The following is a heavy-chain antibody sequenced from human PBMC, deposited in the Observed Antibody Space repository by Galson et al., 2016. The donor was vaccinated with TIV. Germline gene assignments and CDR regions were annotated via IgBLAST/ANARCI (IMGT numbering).Heavy chain of an antibody. CDR3: ARDQKYIGNGLHY. D-gene: IGHD5-12*01. V-gene: IGHV1-69*13. CDR1: GVIFNSYA. Sequence: SVKVSCKASGVIFNSYAISWVRQAPGQGLEWVGGIIAIFGVASYAQKFQGRVTITADESTSTVYMELSSLRSEDTAVYYCARDQKYIGNGLHYWGQGTLVTVSS. CDR2: IIAIFGVA. J-gene: IGHJ4*02.